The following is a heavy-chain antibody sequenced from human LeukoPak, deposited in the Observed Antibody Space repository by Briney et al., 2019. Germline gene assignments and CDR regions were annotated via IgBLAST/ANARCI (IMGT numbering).Heavy chain of an antibody. CDR3: ARREQVWESGFYI. CDR1: GFTFSSYG. V-gene: IGHV3-33*01. Sequence: PGGSLRLSCAASGFTFSSYGMHWVRQAPGKGREGVAVIWYEGSNQYYADSVKGRFTISRDNSTNTLYLQMKSPRGEGTAVYFCARREQVWESGFYIWGQGKMVTVSS. D-gene: IGHD5-18*01. J-gene: IGHJ3*02. CDR2: IWYEGSNQ.